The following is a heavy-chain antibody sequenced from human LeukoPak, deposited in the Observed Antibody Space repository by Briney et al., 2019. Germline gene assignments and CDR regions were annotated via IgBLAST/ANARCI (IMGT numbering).Heavy chain of an antibody. CDR2: INPNSGGT. V-gene: IGHV1-2*02. Sequence: GASVTVSFTASGYTFTGYYMHWVRQVPGQALEWMGWINPNSGGTNYAQKFQGRVTMTRDTSITTAYMELSRLRSDDTAVYYCARGFSSWYLSPYYLEYCGQGTPVTVSS. CDR1: GYTFTGYY. J-gene: IGHJ4*02. D-gene: IGHD6-13*01. CDR3: ARGFSSWYLSPYYLEY.